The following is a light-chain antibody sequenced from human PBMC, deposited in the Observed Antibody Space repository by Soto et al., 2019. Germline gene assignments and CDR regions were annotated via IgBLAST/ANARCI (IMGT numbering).Light chain of an antibody. CDR3: QSYDSSLSGSYV. V-gene: IGLV1-40*01. CDR2: GNS. J-gene: IGLJ1*01. Sequence: QSVLTQPPSVSGAPGQRVTISCTGSSSNIGSGYEVHWYQQLPGKAPKVLIYGNSNRPSGVPDRFSGSKSGTSASLAITGLQAEDEADYYCQSYDSSLSGSYVFGSGTKVTVL. CDR1: SSNIGSGYE.